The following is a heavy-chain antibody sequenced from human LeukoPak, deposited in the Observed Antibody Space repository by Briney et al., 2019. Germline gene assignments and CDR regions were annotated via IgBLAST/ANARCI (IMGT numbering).Heavy chain of an antibody. CDR1: GFTFSSYG. Sequence: GGSLRLSCAASGFTFSSYGMHWVRQAPGKGLEWVAVIWYDGSNKYYVDSVKGRFTITRDNSKNTLYLQMNSLRAEDTAVYYCARASSGGSGWDPDYWGQGTLVTVSS. V-gene: IGHV3-33*08. CDR3: ARASSGGSGWDPDY. CDR2: IWYDGSNK. D-gene: IGHD6-19*01. J-gene: IGHJ4*02.